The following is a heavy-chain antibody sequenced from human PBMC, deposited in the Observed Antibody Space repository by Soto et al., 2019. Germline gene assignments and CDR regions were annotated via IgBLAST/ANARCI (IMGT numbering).Heavy chain of an antibody. V-gene: IGHV3-23*01. D-gene: IGHD1-26*01. CDR1: GFTFSSYA. J-gene: IGHJ3*02. CDR3: AKDSPYSASYKEDAFDI. CDR2: ISGSGGST. Sequence: EVQLLESGGGLVQPGGSLRLSCAASGFTFSSYAMSWVRQAPGKGLEWVAAISGSGGSTYHADSVKCRFTISRDNSKNTLFLQMNSLRAEDTAVYYCAKDSPYSASYKEDAFDIWGQGTMVTVSS.